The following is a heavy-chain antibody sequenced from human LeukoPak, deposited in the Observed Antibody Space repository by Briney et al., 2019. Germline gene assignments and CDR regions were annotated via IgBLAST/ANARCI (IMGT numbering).Heavy chain of an antibody. CDR2: INHSGST. CDR3: ARGGNSGGYFDY. V-gene: IGHV4-34*01. J-gene: IGHJ4*02. D-gene: IGHD4-23*01. Sequence: SETLSLTCAVYGGSFSGYYWSWIRQPPGKGLEWIGEINHSGSTNYNPSLKSRVTISVDTSKNQVSLKLSSVTAADTAVYYCARGGNSGGYFDYWGQGTLVTVSS. CDR1: GGSFSGYY.